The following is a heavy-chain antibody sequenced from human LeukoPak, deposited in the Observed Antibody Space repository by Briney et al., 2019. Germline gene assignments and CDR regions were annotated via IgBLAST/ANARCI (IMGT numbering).Heavy chain of an antibody. CDR3: ASKIDAFDI. J-gene: IGHJ3*02. CDR1: GGSISSSSYS. CDR2: IYYSGST. V-gene: IGHV4-39*07. Sequence: SETLSLTCTVSGGSISSSSYSWGWIRQPPGKGLEWIGSIYYSGSTYYNPSLKSRVTISVDTSKNQFSLKLSSVTAADTAVYYCASKIDAFDIWGQGTMVIVSS.